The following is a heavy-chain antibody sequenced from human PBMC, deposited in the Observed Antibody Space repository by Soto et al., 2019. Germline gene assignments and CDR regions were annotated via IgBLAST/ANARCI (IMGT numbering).Heavy chain of an antibody. CDR3: ASGKMVRGPRPQYYFYFGMDV. Sequence: QVQLVQSGLEVKKPGASVKVSCKASGYSFTNFGFNWVRQAPGQGLEWMGWVSNYNGNRKYAEKFQGRVTMTTDTSSNKPYMQLRSLISDDTAVYYCASGKMVRGPRPQYYFYFGMDVWGQGTTLIVSS. CDR1: GYSFTNFG. CDR2: VSNYNGNR. D-gene: IGHD3-10*01. J-gene: IGHJ6*02. V-gene: IGHV1-18*01.